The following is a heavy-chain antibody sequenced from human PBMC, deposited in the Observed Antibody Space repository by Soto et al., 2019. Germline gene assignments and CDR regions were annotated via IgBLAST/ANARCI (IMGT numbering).Heavy chain of an antibody. CDR2: ISGSGGNT. V-gene: IGHV3-23*01. J-gene: IGHJ4*02. CDR3: ANVRASAYYGSGSYGV. D-gene: IGHD3-10*01. CDR1: GFTFSSYA. Sequence: EVQLLESGGGLVQPGGSLRLSCAASGFTFSSYAMSWVRQAPGRGLEWVSTISGSGGNTYYADSVKGRFTISRDNSKNTMYLKRTALRAEDTAVDYSANVRASAYYGSGSYGVWGQGTLVTVSS.